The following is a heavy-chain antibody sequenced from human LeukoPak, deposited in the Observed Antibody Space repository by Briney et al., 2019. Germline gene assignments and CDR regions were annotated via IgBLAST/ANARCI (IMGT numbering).Heavy chain of an antibody. Sequence: PSETLSLTCTVSGGSISSYYWSWIRQPAGKGLEWIGRIYTSGSTNYNPSLKSRVTMSVDTSKNQFPLKLSSVTAADTAVYYCARDHADTAMVVYYFDYWGQGTLVTVSS. D-gene: IGHD5-18*01. CDR2: IYTSGST. CDR3: ARDHADTAMVVYYFDY. V-gene: IGHV4-4*07. J-gene: IGHJ4*02. CDR1: GGSISSYY.